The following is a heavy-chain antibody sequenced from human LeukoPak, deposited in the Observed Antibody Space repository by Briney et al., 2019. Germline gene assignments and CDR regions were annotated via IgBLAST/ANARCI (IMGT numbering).Heavy chain of an antibody. J-gene: IGHJ4*02. CDR2: IFYSGST. Sequence: SETLSLTCTVSAGSISTYYWSWIRQPPGKGLEWIGYIFYSGSTKYNPSLKSRATISVDTSKKQFSLKLSSVTAADTAVYYCARGKGAAGIGFDYWGQGTLVTVSS. V-gene: IGHV4-59*01. D-gene: IGHD6-13*01. CDR1: AGSISTYY. CDR3: ARGKGAAGIGFDY.